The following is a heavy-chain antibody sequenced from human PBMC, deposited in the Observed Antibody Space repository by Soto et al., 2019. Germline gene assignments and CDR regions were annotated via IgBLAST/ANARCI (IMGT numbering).Heavy chain of an antibody. CDR2: ISYDGSNK. CDR3: AKLPYYYDSSGYQMEFDY. Sequence: GGSLRLSCAASGFIFSDSAIHWVRQASGKGLEWVAVISYDGSNKYYADSVKGRFTISRDNSKNTLYLQMNSLRAEDTAAYYCAKLPYYYDSSGYQMEFDYWGQGTLVTVSS. CDR1: GFIFSDSA. D-gene: IGHD3-22*01. V-gene: IGHV3-30*18. J-gene: IGHJ4*02.